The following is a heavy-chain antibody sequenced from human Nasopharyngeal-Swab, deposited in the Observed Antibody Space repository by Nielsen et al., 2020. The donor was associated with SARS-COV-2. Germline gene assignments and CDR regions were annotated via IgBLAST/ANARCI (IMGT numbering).Heavy chain of an antibody. Sequence: SETLSLTCTVAGGSVTSSRYYWAWIRQAPGKGLEWIGTIYYSGMTYYNPSLKSRLTMSMDTSKNQFSLSLTSATAADTAVYYCADYGGGFWGQGILVTVSS. V-gene: IGHV4-39*01. CDR1: GGSVTSSRYY. D-gene: IGHD4/OR15-4a*01. CDR2: IYYSGMT. CDR3: ADYGGGF. J-gene: IGHJ4*02.